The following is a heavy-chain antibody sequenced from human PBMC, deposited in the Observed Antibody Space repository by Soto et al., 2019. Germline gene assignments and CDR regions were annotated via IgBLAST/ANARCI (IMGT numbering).Heavy chain of an antibody. D-gene: IGHD3-22*01. CDR2: ISSSSSYI. J-gene: IGHJ3*02. CDR1: GFTFSSYS. CDR3: ARETLYYYDSSGYYPDAFDI. V-gene: IGHV3-21*01. Sequence: ESGGGLVKPGGSLRLSCAASGFTFSSYSMNWVRQAPGKGLEWVSSISSSSSYIYYADSVKGRFTISRDNAKNSLYLQMNSLRAEDTAVYYCARETLYYYDSSGYYPDAFDIWGQGTMVTVSS.